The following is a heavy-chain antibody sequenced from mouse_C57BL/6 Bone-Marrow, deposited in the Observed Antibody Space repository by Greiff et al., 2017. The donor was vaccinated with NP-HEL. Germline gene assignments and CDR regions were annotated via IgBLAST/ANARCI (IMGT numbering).Heavy chain of an antibody. CDR3: AIPITTVVEGYYFDY. D-gene: IGHD1-1*01. CDR1: GCTVTSYW. J-gene: IGHJ2*01. CDR2: TSPGSGST. Sequence: QVQLQQPGAELFKPGVSGKMDCKVFGCTVTSYWRTWVKQRPGQGLEWTGDTSPGSGSTNYNEKFKSKATLTVDTSSSTAYMQLSSLTSEDSAVYYCAIPITTVVEGYYFDYWGQGTTLTVSS. V-gene: IGHV1-55*01.